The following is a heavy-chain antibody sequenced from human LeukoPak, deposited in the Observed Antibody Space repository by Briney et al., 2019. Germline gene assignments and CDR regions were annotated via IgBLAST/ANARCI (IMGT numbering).Heavy chain of an antibody. V-gene: IGHV1-2*02. Sequence: ASVKVSCKASRYTFTGYYMHWVRQAPGQGLEWMGWINPNSGGTNYAQKFQGRVTMTRDTSISTAYMELSRLRSDDTAVYYCARTAPRLYAFDIWGQGTMVTVSS. J-gene: IGHJ3*02. CDR2: INPNSGGT. CDR1: RYTFTGYY. CDR3: ARTAPRLYAFDI. D-gene: IGHD6-25*01.